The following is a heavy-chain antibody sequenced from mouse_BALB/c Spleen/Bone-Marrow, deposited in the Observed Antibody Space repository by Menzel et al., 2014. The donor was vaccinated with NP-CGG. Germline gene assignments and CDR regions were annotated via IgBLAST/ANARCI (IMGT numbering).Heavy chain of an antibody. Sequence: EVQLQQSGGGLVQPGGSMKVSCVASGFTFSNYWMSWVRRSPEKGLEWVAEIRLKSNNYGTHYAESVKGRFTISGDDSKSSVYLQMNNLRAEDTGIYYCTRLRYDEGYYFDYWGQGTTLTVSS. V-gene: IGHV6-6*02. CDR2: IRLKSNNYGT. J-gene: IGHJ2*01. CDR3: TRLRYDEGYYFDY. CDR1: GFTFSNYW. D-gene: IGHD2-14*01.